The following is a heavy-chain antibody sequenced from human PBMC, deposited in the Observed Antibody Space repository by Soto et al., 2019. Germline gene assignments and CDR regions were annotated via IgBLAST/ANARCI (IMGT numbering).Heavy chain of an antibody. V-gene: IGHV1-2*02. Sequence: GASVTVSSPASAYTFPGYYMPWVRQAPGQGLEWMGWINPNSGGTNHAQKFQGRVTMTRNTSISTAYMELSRLRSDDTTVYYCASPALKSLYDRSGYKTPFDYWGQGTLVTVSS. CDR1: AYTFPGYY. J-gene: IGHJ4*02. CDR2: INPNSGGT. CDR3: ASPALKSLYDRSGYKTPFDY. D-gene: IGHD3-22*01.